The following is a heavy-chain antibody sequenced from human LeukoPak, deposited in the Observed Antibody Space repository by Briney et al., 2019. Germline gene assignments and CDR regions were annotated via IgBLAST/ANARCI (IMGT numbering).Heavy chain of an antibody. CDR2: IIPIFGTA. D-gene: IGHD2-15*01. Sequence: SVKVSCKASGGTFSSYAISWVRQAPGQGLEWMGGIIPIFGTANYAQKFQGRVTITADESTSTAYMELSRLRSDDTAVYYCARDGSRGRKTYESMDVWGKGTTVTISS. CDR1: GGTFSSYA. J-gene: IGHJ6*03. CDR3: ARDGSRGRKTYESMDV. V-gene: IGHV1-69*13.